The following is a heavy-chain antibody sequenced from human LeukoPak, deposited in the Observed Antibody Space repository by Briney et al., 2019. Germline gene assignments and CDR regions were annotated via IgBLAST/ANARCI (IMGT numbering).Heavy chain of an antibody. Sequence: PGGSLRLSCAASGFTFDDYGMSWVRQAPGKGLEWVSGINWNGGSTGYADSVKGRFTISRDNAKHSLYLQMNSLRAEDTALYYCARVDNIVVVPAASYYFDYWGQGTLVTVSS. V-gene: IGHV3-20*04. CDR2: INWNGGST. CDR1: GFTFDDYG. D-gene: IGHD2-2*01. J-gene: IGHJ4*02. CDR3: ARVDNIVVVPAASYYFDY.